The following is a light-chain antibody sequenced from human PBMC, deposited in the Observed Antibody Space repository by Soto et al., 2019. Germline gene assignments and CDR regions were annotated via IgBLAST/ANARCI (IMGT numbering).Light chain of an antibody. CDR1: QSVSNY. J-gene: IGKJ5*01. CDR3: QQRSNWLIT. Sequence: IVLTQSPATLSLSPGEGATLSCRASQSVSNYLAWYQQRPGQAPRLLIYDASNRATGIPARFSGSGSGTDFTLTISRLEPEDFAVYYCQQRSNWLITFGQGTRLEIK. V-gene: IGKV3-11*01. CDR2: DAS.